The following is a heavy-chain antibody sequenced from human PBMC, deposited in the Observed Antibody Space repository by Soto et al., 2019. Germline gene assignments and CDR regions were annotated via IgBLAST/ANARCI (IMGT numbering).Heavy chain of an antibody. J-gene: IGHJ4*02. CDR2: ISASGDST. V-gene: IGHV3-23*01. CDR3: ARGAVMPDS. D-gene: IGHD3-16*01. Sequence: HPGGSLRLSCAASGFTFDSFAMTWVRQALGKGLEWVSAISASGDSTFYADSVKGRFTISRDSSKNTLYLQMNSLRAEDTAVYYCARGAVMPDSWGQGTLVTVSS. CDR1: GFTFDSFA.